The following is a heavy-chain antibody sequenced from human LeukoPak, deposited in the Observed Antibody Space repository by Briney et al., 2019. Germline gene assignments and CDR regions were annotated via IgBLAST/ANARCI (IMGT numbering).Heavy chain of an antibody. CDR1: GGSISSDGYY. J-gene: IGHJ4*02. CDR2: IYYSGST. Sequence: PSETLSLTCTVSGGSISSDGYYWSWIRQHPGKGLEWIGYIYYSGSTYYNPSLKSRVTISVDTSKNQFSLKLSSVTAADTAVYYCARESGGEWPKGRSFDYWGQGTLVTVSS. CDR3: ARESGGEWPKGRSFDY. V-gene: IGHV4-30-4*08. D-gene: IGHD3-16*01.